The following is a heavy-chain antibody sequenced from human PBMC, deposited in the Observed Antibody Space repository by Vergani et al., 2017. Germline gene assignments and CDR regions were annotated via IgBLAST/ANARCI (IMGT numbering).Heavy chain of an antibody. CDR3: ARDSTPYSSGWPDAFDI. V-gene: IGHV3-30-3*01. CDR2: ISYDGSNK. D-gene: IGHD6-19*01. CDR1: GFTFSSYA. J-gene: IGHJ3*02. Sequence: QVQLVESGGGVVQPGRSLRLSCAASGFTFSSYAMHWVRQAPGKGLEWVAVISYDGSNKYYADSVKGRFTISRDNSKNTLYLQMNSLRAEDTAVYYCARDSTPYSSGWPDAFDIWGQGTMVTVSS.